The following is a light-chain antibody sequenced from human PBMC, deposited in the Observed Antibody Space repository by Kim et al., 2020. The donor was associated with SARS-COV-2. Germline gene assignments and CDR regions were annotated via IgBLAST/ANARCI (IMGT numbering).Light chain of an antibody. CDR3: QQYNNWPPSYT. CDR1: HSVSSN. V-gene: IGKV3-15*01. Sequence: EIVMTQSPATLSVSSAERATLSCRASHSVSSNLAWYQQKPGQTPRLLIYGASTRATGIPARFSGSGSGTEFTLTISSLQSEDFAVYYCQQYNNWPPSYTFGQGTKLEI. CDR2: GAS. J-gene: IGKJ2*01.